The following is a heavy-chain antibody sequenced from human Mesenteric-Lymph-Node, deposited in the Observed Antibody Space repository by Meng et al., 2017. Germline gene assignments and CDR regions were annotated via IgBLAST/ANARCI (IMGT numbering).Heavy chain of an antibody. CDR2: INTGNGET. Sequence: QVPLGQSGTEVKKPGATVEVSCKASGYTFTSYAMNWVRQAPGQRLEWMGWINTGNGETKYSQKFQGRVTLTRDTSASTAYMELSSLRSEDTAVYYCVSRPGIAVAGFDYWGQGTLVTVSS. CDR3: VSRPGIAVAGFDY. D-gene: IGHD6-19*01. J-gene: IGHJ4*02. V-gene: IGHV1-3*04. CDR1: GYTFTSYA.